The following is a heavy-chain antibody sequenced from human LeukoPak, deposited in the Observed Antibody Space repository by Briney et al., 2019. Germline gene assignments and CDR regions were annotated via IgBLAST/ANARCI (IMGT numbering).Heavy chain of an antibody. Sequence: SETLSLTCAIYGGSFGGYYWNWIRQSPGKGLEWIGEINHSGSINYNPSLKSRVTILVDTSKNQFSLKLSSMTAADTAVYYCARFPCSGDSCYSGIRAFDIWGQGTMVTDSS. D-gene: IGHD2-15*01. J-gene: IGHJ3*02. CDR3: ARFPCSGDSCYSGIRAFDI. CDR1: GGSFGGYY. CDR2: INHSGSI. V-gene: IGHV4-34*01.